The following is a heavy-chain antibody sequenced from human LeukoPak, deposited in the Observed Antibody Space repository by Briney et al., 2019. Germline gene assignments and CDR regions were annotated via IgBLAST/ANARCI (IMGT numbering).Heavy chain of an antibody. CDR2: ISGSGGST. D-gene: IGHD3-22*01. CDR1: GFTFSSYA. CDR3: AKGAHMIVVVIDY. J-gene: IGHJ4*02. Sequence: PGGSLRLSXAASGFTFSSYAMSWVRQAPGKGPEWVSAISGSGGSTYYADSVEGRSTISRDNSKDTLYLQMNGLRAEDTAVYYCAKGAHMIVVVIDYWGQGTLVTVSS. V-gene: IGHV3-23*01.